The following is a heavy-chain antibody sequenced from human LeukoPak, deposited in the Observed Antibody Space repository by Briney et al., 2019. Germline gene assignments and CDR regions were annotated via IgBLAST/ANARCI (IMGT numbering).Heavy chain of an antibody. J-gene: IGHJ4*02. CDR2: IYTSGST. CDR1: GGSISSGSHY. D-gene: IGHD6-13*01. V-gene: IGHV4-61*02. Sequence: SETLSLTCTVSGGSISSGSHYWSWIRQPAGKGLEWIGRIYTSGSTNYNPSLKSRVTISVDTSKNQFSLKLSSVTAADTAVYYCAAYSSSWYDYWGQGTLVTVSS. CDR3: AAYSSSWYDY.